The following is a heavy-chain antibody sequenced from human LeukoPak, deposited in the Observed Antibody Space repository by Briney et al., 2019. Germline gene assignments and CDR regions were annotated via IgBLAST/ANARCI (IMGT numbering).Heavy chain of an antibody. CDR3: ARLPKYSSGSRYCDY. D-gene: IGHD6-19*01. CDR2: IYPNDSDT. Sequence: GESLKISCKASGYRFTSYWIGWVRQMPGKGLEWMGIIYPNDSDTRYSPSFQGQVTISVDKSFSTAYLQWRSLKVSDTAFYYCARLPKYSSGSRYCDYWGQGTQITVSS. CDR1: GYRFTSYW. V-gene: IGHV5-51*01. J-gene: IGHJ4*02.